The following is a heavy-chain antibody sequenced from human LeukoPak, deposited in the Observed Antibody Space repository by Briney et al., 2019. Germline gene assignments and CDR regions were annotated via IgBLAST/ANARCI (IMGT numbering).Heavy chain of an antibody. CDR2: ISYDGSNK. J-gene: IGHJ4*02. D-gene: IGHD6-6*01. CDR1: GFTFSSYA. Sequence: GRSLRLSCAASGFTFSSYAMQLVRQAPGKGEEGVAVISYDGSNKYYADSGKGRFTISRDNCKDTLYLQMNSLRAEDTAVYYCTKQLVPNYFDHWGQGTLVTVSS. CDR3: TKQLVPNYFDH. V-gene: IGHV3-30-3*01.